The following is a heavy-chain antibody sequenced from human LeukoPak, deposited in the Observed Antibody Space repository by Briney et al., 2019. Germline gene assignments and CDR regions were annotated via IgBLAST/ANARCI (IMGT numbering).Heavy chain of an antibody. CDR3: ARDGAYYYYMDV. D-gene: IGHD3-16*01. J-gene: IGHJ6*03. CDR1: DYTFSRHG. CDR2: IGAYNGHT. V-gene: IGHV1-18*01. Sequence: ASVKVSCKASDYTFSRHGISWVRQAPGQGLEWMGWIGAYNGHTNYAQKLQGRVTMTTDTSTTTAYMELRSLRSDDTAVYYCARDGAYYYYMDVWGKGTTVTVSS.